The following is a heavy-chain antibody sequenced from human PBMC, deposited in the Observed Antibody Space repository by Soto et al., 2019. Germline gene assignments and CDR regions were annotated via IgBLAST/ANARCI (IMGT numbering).Heavy chain of an antibody. V-gene: IGHV1-2*04. CDR1: GYTFTGYY. CDR2: INPNSGGT. Sequence: GASVKVSCKASGYTFTGYYMHWVRQAPGQGLEWMGWINPNSGGTNYAQKFQGWVTMTRDTSISTAYKELSRLRSDDTAVYYCARAVVVPAAIFDYGMDVWGQGTTVTVSS. J-gene: IGHJ6*02. CDR3: ARAVVVPAAIFDYGMDV. D-gene: IGHD2-2*01.